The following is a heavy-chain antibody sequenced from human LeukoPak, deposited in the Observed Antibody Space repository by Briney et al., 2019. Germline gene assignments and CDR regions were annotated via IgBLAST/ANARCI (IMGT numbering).Heavy chain of an antibody. Sequence: PGGSLRLSCAASGFTFSDYYMSWIRQAPGKGLEWVSYISSSGSTIYYADSVKGRFTISRDNAKNSLYLQMNSLRAEDTAVYYCAKDPPQATDTAMVLFFDYWGQGTLVTVSS. J-gene: IGHJ4*02. CDR2: ISSSGSTI. CDR3: AKDPPQATDTAMVLFFDY. CDR1: GFTFSDYY. D-gene: IGHD5-18*01. V-gene: IGHV3-11*01.